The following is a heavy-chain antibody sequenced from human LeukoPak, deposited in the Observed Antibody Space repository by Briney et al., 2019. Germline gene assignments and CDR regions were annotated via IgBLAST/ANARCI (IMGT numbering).Heavy chain of an antibody. CDR2: IYYSGST. Sequence: SETLSLTCTVSGGSISSYYWSWIRQPPGKGLEWIGYIYYSGSTYYNPSLKSRVTISVDTSKNQFSLKLSSVTAADTAVYYCASTLSSSHHLDYWGQGTLVTVSS. D-gene: IGHD6-6*01. CDR3: ASTLSSSHHLDY. J-gene: IGHJ4*02. V-gene: IGHV4-59*08. CDR1: GGSISSYY.